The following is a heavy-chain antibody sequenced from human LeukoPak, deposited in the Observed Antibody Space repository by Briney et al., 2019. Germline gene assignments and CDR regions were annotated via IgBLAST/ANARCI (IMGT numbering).Heavy chain of an antibody. D-gene: IGHD2-2*01. V-gene: IGHV3-33*03. CDR3: AKDRYCTSSTCQGFDI. CDR2: VWNDGSNQ. CDR1: GFTFSTYG. Sequence: GGSLRLSCASSGFTFSTYGMHGVRQAPGKGLEWVAIVWNDGSNQYYSDSVKGRFSISRDNSKNILNLQMNSLRAEDTAVYYCAKDRYCTSSTCQGFDIWGQGTMVTVSS. J-gene: IGHJ3*02.